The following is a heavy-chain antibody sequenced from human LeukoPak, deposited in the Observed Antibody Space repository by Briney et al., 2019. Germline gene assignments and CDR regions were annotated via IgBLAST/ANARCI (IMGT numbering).Heavy chain of an antibody. CDR2: ISVYNGNT. CDR1: GYTFTSYG. CDR3: AREFTTGYSSILLDY. V-gene: IGHV1-18*01. D-gene: IGHD6-13*01. Sequence: GASVKVSCKASGYTFTSYGISWVRQAPGQGLKWMGWISVYNGNTNYAQKLQGRVTMTTDTSTSTAYMELRSLRSDDTAVYYCAREFTTGYSSILLDYWGQGTLVTVSS. J-gene: IGHJ4*02.